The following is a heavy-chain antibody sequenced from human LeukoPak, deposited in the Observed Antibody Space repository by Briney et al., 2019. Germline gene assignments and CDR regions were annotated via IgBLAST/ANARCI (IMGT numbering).Heavy chain of an antibody. CDR1: GFTFSSYG. CDR2: ISYDGSNK. D-gene: IGHD2-15*01. Sequence: PGGSLRLSCAASGFTFSSYGMHWVRQAPGKGLEWVAVISYDGSNKYYADSVKGRFTISRDNSKNTLYLQMNSLRAEDTAVYYCAKVYCSGGSCGDNWFDPWGQGTLVTVFS. J-gene: IGHJ5*02. V-gene: IGHV3-30*18. CDR3: AKVYCSGGSCGDNWFDP.